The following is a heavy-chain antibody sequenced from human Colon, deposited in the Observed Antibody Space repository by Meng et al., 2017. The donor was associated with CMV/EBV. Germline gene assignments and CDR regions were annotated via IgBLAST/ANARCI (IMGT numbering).Heavy chain of an antibody. CDR2: IYWDDDT. CDR1: GFSFITDKAG. CDR3: VRRSYSGQDDY. D-gene: IGHD5-12*01. Sequence: ITLKEPGPTLVKPPQTLTLTCTFSGFSFITDKAGVGWIRHPPGKALEWLGFIYWDDDTRYSPSLKTRLTITRDTSENQVILTMTNMDPADTATYYCVRRSYSGQDDYWGQGALVTVSS. V-gene: IGHV2-5*02. J-gene: IGHJ4*02.